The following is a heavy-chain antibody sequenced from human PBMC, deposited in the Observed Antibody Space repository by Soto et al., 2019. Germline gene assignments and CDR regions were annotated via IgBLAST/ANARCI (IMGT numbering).Heavy chain of an antibody. CDR3: ARDRGSTGWDP. D-gene: IGHD6-19*01. CDR1: GFTFSTYP. J-gene: IGHJ5*02. V-gene: IGHV3-30-3*01. CDR2: ISYDGSQK. Sequence: GGSLSLSCAASGFTFSTYPIHWVRQAPGKGLEWLAMISYDGSQKYYADSVKGRFTISRDNSKNTLYLEMNSLRDEDTAVYYCARDRGSTGWDPWGQGTLVTVSS.